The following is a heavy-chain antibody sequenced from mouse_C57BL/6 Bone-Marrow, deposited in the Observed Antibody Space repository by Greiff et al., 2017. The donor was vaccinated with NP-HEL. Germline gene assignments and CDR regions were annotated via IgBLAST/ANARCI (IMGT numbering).Heavy chain of an antibody. J-gene: IGHJ1*03. CDR3: ASRENYSNLWYFDV. V-gene: IGHV1-39*01. CDR1: GYSFTDYN. D-gene: IGHD2-5*01. Sequence: VQLQQSGPELVKPGASVKISCKASGYSFTDYNMNWVKQSNGKSLEWIGVINPNYGTTSYNQKFKGKATLTVDQSSSTAYMQLNSLTSEDSAVYYCASRENYSNLWYFDVWGTGTTVTVSS. CDR2: INPNYGTT.